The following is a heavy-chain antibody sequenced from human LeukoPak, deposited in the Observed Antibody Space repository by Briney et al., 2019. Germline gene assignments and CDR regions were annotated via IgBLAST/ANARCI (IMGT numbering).Heavy chain of an antibody. CDR2: INPNSGNT. Sequence: ASVKVSCKASGYTFTGYYMHWVRQAPGQGLEWMGWINPNSGNTGYAQKFQGRVTMTRNTSISTAYMQLSSLRSEDTAVYYCARGDSSSWYLFDYWGQGTLVTVSS. CDR1: GYTFTGYY. V-gene: IGHV1-8*02. D-gene: IGHD6-13*01. CDR3: ARGDSSSWYLFDY. J-gene: IGHJ4*02.